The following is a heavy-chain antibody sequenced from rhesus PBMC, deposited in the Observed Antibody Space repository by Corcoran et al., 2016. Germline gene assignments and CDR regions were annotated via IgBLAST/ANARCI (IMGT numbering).Heavy chain of an antibody. CDR1: GGSLSGNS. J-gene: IGHJ4*01. V-gene: IGHV4-147*01. CDR3: ARGSGASGLDY. CDR2: IYGTPGTT. Sequence: QVQLPESGPGLVQPSETLSLTCAVSGGSLSGNSWGWIRQPPGKGLEWIGRIYGTPGTTNYTPSLASRVTISIDTSKNQISLKLGAVTAADTAVYYCARGSGASGLDYWGQGHLVTVSS. D-gene: IGHD1-44*02.